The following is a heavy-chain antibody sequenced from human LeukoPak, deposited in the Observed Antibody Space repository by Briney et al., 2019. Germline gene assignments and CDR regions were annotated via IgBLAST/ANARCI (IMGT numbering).Heavy chain of an antibody. J-gene: IGHJ5*02. D-gene: IGHD6-19*01. CDR2: IYYSGST. Sequence: SETLSLTCTVSGGSISSSSYCWGWIRQPPGKGLEWIGSIYYSGSTYYNPSLKSRVTISVDTSKNQFSLKLSSVTAADTAVYYCARLLIAVAGTPQDWFDPWGQGTLVTVSS. CDR1: GGSISSSSYC. CDR3: ARLLIAVAGTPQDWFDP. V-gene: IGHV4-39*01.